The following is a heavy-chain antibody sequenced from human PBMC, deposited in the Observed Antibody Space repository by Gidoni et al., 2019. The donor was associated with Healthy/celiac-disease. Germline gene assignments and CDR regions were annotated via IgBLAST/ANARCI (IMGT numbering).Heavy chain of an antibody. Sequence: EVQLVESGGGLVKPGGSLRLSCAASGFTFSSYSMNWVRQAPGKGLEWVSSISSSSSYIYYADSVKGRFTISRDNAKNSLYLQMNSLRAEDTAVYYCARDAVVPAAASDYWGQGTLVTVSS. CDR2: ISSSSSYI. CDR1: GFTFSSYS. CDR3: ARDAVVPAAASDY. V-gene: IGHV3-21*01. J-gene: IGHJ4*02. D-gene: IGHD2-2*01.